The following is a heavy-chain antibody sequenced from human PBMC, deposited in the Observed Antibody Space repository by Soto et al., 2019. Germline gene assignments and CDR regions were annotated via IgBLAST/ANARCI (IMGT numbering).Heavy chain of an antibody. CDR3: ARSEAVAGTWYFDD. CDR2: ISSSSSYT. V-gene: IGHV3-11*06. CDR1: GFTLSDYY. D-gene: IGHD6-19*01. J-gene: IGHJ4*02. Sequence: XGSLRLSFAASGFTLSDYYMSWIRQAPGKGLEWVSYISSSSSYTNYADSVKGRFTISRDNAKNSLYLQMNSLRAEDTAVYYCARSEAVAGTWYFDDWGQGTLVTVSS.